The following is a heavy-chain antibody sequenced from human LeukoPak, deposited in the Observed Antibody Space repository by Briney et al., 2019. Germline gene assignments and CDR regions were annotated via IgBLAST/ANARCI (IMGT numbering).Heavy chain of an antibody. D-gene: IGHD3-10*01. CDR2: IYPGDSDT. CDR3: ARRENYYGSGSYYKNCFAP. V-gene: IGHV5-51*01. Sequence: GESLKISCKGSGYSFTIYWIGWVRQMPGKGLEWMGIIYPGDSDTRYSPSFQGQVTISADKSISTAYLQWSSLKASDTAMYYCARRENYYGSGSYYKNCFAPWGQGTLVTVSS. CDR1: GYSFTIYW. J-gene: IGHJ5*02.